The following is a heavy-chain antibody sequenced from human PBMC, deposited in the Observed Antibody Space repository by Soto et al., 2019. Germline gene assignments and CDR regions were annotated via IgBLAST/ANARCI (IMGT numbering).Heavy chain of an antibody. V-gene: IGHV4-59*01. Sequence: SETLSLTCTVSGGSISSYYWSWIRQPPGKGLEWIGYIYYSGSTNYNPSLKSRVTISVDTSKNQFSLKLSSVTAADTAVYYCARAWVYGQSFDYWGQGTLVTVSS. CDR2: IYYSGST. J-gene: IGHJ4*02. CDR1: GGSISSYY. CDR3: ARAWVYGQSFDY. D-gene: IGHD6-13*01.